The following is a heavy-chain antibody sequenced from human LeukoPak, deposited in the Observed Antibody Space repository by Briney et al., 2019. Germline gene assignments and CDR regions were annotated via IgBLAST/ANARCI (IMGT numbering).Heavy chain of an antibody. Sequence: SVKVSCKASGGTFSSYAISWVRQAPGQGLEWMGGIIPIFGTANYAQKFQGRVTITTDESTSTAYMELSSLGSEDTAVYYCARGLINGHDFDYWGQGTLVTVSS. CDR2: IIPIFGTA. CDR1: GGTFSSYA. CDR3: ARGLINGHDFDY. D-gene: IGHD5-12*01. V-gene: IGHV1-69*05. J-gene: IGHJ4*02.